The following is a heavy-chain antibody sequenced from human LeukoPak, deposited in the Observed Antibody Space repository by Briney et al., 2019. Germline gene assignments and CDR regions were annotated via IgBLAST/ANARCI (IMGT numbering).Heavy chain of an antibody. Sequence: PSETLSLTCTVSSGFITHYYWNWIRQPPGKALEWIGCVSDTGRTTYNPSLKSRLTISVDTSKRQFSLTLTSLTAADTAVYYCTKGYYEPSDVWGQGILVTVSS. CDR2: VSDTGRT. CDR3: TKGYYEPSDV. CDR1: SGFITHYY. D-gene: IGHD3-16*01. J-gene: IGHJ4*02. V-gene: IGHV4-59*01.